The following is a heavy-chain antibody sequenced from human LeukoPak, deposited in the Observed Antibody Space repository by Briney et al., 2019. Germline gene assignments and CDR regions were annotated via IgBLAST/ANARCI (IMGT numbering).Heavy chain of an antibody. V-gene: IGHV6-1*01. Sequence: SQTLSLTCAISGDSVSSNSAAWNRIRQSPSRGLEWLGRTYYRSKWYNDYAVSVKSRITINPDTSKNQFSLQLNSVTPEDTAVYDCARETLMVRGVPSCFDYWGQGTLVTVSS. CDR1: GDSVSSNSAA. CDR2: TYYRSKWYN. J-gene: IGHJ4*02. D-gene: IGHD3-10*01. CDR3: ARETLMVRGVPSCFDY.